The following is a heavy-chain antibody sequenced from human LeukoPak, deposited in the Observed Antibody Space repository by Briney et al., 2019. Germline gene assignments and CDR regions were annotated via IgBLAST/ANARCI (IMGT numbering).Heavy chain of an antibody. J-gene: IGHJ4*02. CDR1: GFTFSSYA. V-gene: IGHV3-23*01. CDR2: ISGSGGST. CDR3: ASTGNDAQGVY. D-gene: IGHD1-1*01. Sequence: GGSLRLSCAASGFTFSSYAMSWVRQAPGKGLEWVSAISGSGGSTYYADSVKGRFTISRDNAKNSLYLQMNSLRAEDTAVYYCASTGNDAQGVYWGQGTLVTVSS.